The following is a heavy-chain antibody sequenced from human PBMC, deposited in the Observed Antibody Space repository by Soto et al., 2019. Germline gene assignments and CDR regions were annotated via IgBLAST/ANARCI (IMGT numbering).Heavy chain of an antibody. D-gene: IGHD5-18*01. CDR3: ARDTAMALRPGGYFDY. J-gene: IGHJ4*02. Sequence: QVQLVQSGAEVKKPGASVKVSCKASGYTFTSYYMHWVRQAPGQGLEWMGIINPSGGSTSYAQKFQGRVTMTRDTSTSTVYMELSSLRSEDTAVYYCARDTAMALRPGGYFDYWGQGTLVTVSS. V-gene: IGHV1-46*01. CDR1: GYTFTSYY. CDR2: INPSGGST.